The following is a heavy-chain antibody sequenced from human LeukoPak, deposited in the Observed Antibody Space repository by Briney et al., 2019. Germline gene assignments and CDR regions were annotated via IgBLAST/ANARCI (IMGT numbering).Heavy chain of an antibody. CDR3: ARGPNSVAN. CDR2: ISHSGDT. D-gene: IGHD4-23*01. CDR1: GGSFSESY. V-gene: IGHV4-34*01. Sequence: PSETLSLTCAVYGGSFSESYWNWIRQPPGEGLEWVGEISHSGDTNYNPSLKSRVTISVDTSKNQFSLNLNSVTAADTAVYYCARGPNSVANWGQGTLVTVSS. J-gene: IGHJ4*02.